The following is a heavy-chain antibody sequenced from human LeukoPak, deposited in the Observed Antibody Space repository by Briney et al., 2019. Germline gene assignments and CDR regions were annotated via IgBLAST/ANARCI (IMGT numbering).Heavy chain of an antibody. D-gene: IGHD1-26*01. CDR1: GFTFEDSV. CDR3: AKGGYYDLDAFDI. V-gene: IGHV3-20*04. Sequence: GGSLRLSCAASGFTFEDSVMSWVRQAPGKGLEWVSSINWNDGSTGYADSVKGRFTISRDNAKNSLYLQMNSLRAEDTALYYCAKGGYYDLDAFDIWGQGTMVTVSS. CDR2: INWNDGST. J-gene: IGHJ3*02.